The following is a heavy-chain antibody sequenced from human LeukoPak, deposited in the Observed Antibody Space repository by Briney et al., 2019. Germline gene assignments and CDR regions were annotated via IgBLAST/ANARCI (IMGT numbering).Heavy chain of an antibody. CDR3: ARGSYSSGSRY. V-gene: IGHV4-4*02. J-gene: IGHJ4*02. CDR2: IYHSGGS. CDR1: GGSTSSNNW. Sequence: SETLSLTCAVSGGSTSSNNWWSWVRQPPGKGLEWIGEIYHSGGSNYHPSLKSRVTMSVDKSKMQFSLKLSSVTAADTAVYYCARGSYSSGSRYWGQGTLVTVSS. D-gene: IGHD3-10*01.